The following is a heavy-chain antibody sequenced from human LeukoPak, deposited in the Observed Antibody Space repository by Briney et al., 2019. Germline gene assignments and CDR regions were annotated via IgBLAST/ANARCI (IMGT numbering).Heavy chain of an antibody. CDR1: GYTFSEYG. D-gene: IGHD2-2*01. J-gene: IGHJ3*02. CDR2: INGHDGDT. CDR3: ATGVVDCSSTSCYPYAFDI. Sequence: ASVKVSCKTSGYTFSEYGVTWVRQAPGQGLEWVGWINGHDGDTKYAQKFQGRVTMTEDTSTDTAYMELSSLRSEDTAVYYCATGVVDCSSTSCYPYAFDIWGQGTMVTVSS. V-gene: IGHV1-18*01.